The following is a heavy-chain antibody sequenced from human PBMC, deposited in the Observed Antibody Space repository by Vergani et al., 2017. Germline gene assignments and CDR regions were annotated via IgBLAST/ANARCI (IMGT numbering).Heavy chain of an antibody. J-gene: IGHJ6*02. CDR1: GYTFTSYA. Sequence: QVQLVQSGSELQKPGASVQVSCTASGYTFTSYAMNWVRQAPGQGLEWMGWINTNTGNPTYAQGFTGRFVFSLDTSVRTAYLQISSLKAEATAVYYCAKTRYNWNDEGAYYVMVVCSQGTTLAVSS. V-gene: IGHV7-4-1*02. CDR3: AKTRYNWNDEGAYYVMVV. CDR2: INTNTGNP. D-gene: IGHD1-20*01.